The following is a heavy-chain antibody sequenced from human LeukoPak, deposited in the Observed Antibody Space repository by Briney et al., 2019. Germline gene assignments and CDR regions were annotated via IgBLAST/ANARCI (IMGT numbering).Heavy chain of an antibody. D-gene: IGHD3-9*01. V-gene: IGHV4-34*01. CDR1: GGSLSGHY. J-gene: IGHJ3*02. Sequence: SETLSLTCAVYGGSLSGHYWSWIRQPPGKGLEWIGEINHRGITNHNPSLKSRVTISVDTSKNQCSLKVSSVTAADTAVYYCARAPAGYYDILTGYYNEEGAFDIWGQGTMVTVSS. CDR3: ARAPAGYYDILTGYYNEEGAFDI. CDR2: INHRGIT.